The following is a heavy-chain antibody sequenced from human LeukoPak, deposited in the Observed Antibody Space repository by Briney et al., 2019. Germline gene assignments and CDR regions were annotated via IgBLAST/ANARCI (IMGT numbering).Heavy chain of an antibody. CDR2: INHSGST. V-gene: IGHV4-34*01. J-gene: IGHJ4*02. CDR3: ARGYDILTGYSTFDY. CDR1: GGSFSGYY. Sequence: PSETLSLTCAVYGGSFSGYYWSWIRQPPGKGLEWIGEINHSGSTNYNPSLKSRVTISVDTSKNQFSLKLSSVTAADTAVYYCARGYDILTGYSTFDYWGQGTLVTVSS. D-gene: IGHD3-9*01.